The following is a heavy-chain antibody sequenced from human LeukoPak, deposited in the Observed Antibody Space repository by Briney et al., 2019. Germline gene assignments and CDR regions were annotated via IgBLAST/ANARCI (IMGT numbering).Heavy chain of an antibody. CDR3: ARAYYGSGKKVAFDI. J-gene: IGHJ3*02. V-gene: IGHV1-69*04. CDR2: IIPILGIA. D-gene: IGHD3-10*01. Sequence: SVKVSCKASGGTFSSYAISWVRQAPGQGLEWMGRIIPILGIANYAQKFQGRVTITADKSTSTAYMELSSLRSEDTAVYYCARAYYGSGKKVAFDIWGQGTMVTVSS. CDR1: GGTFSSYA.